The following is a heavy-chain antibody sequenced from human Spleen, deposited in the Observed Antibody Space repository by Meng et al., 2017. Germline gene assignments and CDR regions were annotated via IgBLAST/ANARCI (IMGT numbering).Heavy chain of an antibody. CDR1: GFTFSSYG. CDR3: ARDKTMVRGVFNWFDP. V-gene: IGHV3-33*01. D-gene: IGHD3-10*01. Sequence: GESLKISCAASGFTFSSYGMHWVRQAPGKGLEWVAVIWYDGSNKYYADSVKGRFTVSRDNSKNTLYLQMNSLRAEDTAVYYCARDKTMVRGVFNWFDPWGQGTLVTVSS. J-gene: IGHJ5*02. CDR2: IWYDGSNK.